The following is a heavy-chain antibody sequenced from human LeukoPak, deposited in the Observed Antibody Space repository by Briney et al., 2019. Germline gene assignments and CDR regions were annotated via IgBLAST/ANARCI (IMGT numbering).Heavy chain of an antibody. CDR2: INSDGSST. V-gene: IGHV3-74*01. CDR3: TTGRGVTRIDY. J-gene: IGHJ4*02. CDR1: GFTFSSYW. D-gene: IGHD5-18*01. Sequence: GGSLRLSCAASGFTFSSYWMHWVHQPPGKGLVWVSRINSDGSSTSYADSVKGRFTVSRDNAKNTLYLQMNSLRAEDTAVYLCTTGRGVTRIDYWGQGTLVTVSS.